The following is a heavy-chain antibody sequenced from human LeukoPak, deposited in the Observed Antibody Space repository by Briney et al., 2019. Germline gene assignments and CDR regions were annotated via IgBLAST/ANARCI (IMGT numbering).Heavy chain of an antibody. CDR1: GYTFTSYG. J-gene: IGHJ4*02. V-gene: IGHV1-18*01. Sequence: ASVTVSCKASGYTFTSYGISWVRQAPGQGLEWMGWISAYNGNTNYAQKLQGRVTMTTDTSTSTAYMELRSLRSDDTAVYYCARDRHPYYYDSSGYGGPGYWGQGTLVTVSS. CDR2: ISAYNGNT. D-gene: IGHD3-22*01. CDR3: ARDRHPYYYDSSGYGGPGY.